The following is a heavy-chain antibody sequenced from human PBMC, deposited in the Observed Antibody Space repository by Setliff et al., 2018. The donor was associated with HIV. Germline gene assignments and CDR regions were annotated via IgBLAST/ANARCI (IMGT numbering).Heavy chain of an antibody. CDR1: GGSISSSSYY. CDR3: ARDGYSSSWYVISGSFDY. CDR2: VYYSGST. J-gene: IGHJ4*02. Sequence: SETLSLTCIVSGGSISSSSYYWGWIRQPPGKGLEWIGTVYYSGSTYYNPSLKSRVTISVDTSENQFSLKLSSVTAADTAVYYCARDGYSSSWYVISGSFDYWGQGMLVTV. V-gene: IGHV4-39*07. D-gene: IGHD6-13*01.